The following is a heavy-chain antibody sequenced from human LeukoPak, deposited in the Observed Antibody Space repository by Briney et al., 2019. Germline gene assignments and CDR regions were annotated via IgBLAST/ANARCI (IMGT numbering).Heavy chain of an antibody. V-gene: IGHV1-18*04. Sequence: VASVKVSCKASGYTFTSYGITWVRQAPGQGLEWMGWISTYNGNTNYAQNLQGRVTMTTDTSTSIAYMELRSLRSDDPAVYYCARGGRLGELFSPDYWGPGTLVTVSS. CDR3: ARGGRLGELFSPDY. D-gene: IGHD3-16*01. CDR2: ISTYNGNT. CDR1: GYTFTSYG. J-gene: IGHJ4*02.